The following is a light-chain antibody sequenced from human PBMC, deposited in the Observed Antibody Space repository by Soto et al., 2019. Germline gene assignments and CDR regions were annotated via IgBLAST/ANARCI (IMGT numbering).Light chain of an antibody. CDR2: DAS. Sequence: EIVLTQSPATLSLSPGERATLSCRASQSVGSYFAWYQQKPGQAPRLLIYDASNRATGIPARFSGSGSGTDCTRTISSLEPDDFAVYYCQQRGNWPVTFGQGTRVDIK. CDR3: QQRGNWPVT. J-gene: IGKJ1*01. V-gene: IGKV3-11*01. CDR1: QSVGSY.